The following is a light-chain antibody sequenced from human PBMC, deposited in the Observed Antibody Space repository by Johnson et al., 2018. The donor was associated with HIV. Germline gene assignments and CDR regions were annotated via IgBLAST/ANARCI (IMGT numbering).Light chain of an antibody. J-gene: IGLJ1*01. V-gene: IGLV1-51*01. CDR2: DNN. CDR3: GTWDSSLSAEV. CDR1: SSNIGINY. Sequence: QSVLTQPPSVSAAPRQKVSISCSGSSSNIGINYVSWYQQLPGTAPKLLIYDNNKRPSGIPDRFSGSKSGTSATLGITGLQTGDEADYYCGTWDSSLSAEVFGTWTKVTVL.